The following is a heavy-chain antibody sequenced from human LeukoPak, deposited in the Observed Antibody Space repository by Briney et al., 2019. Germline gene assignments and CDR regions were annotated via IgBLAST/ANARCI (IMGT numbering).Heavy chain of an antibody. J-gene: IGHJ4*02. CDR3: TGHHQAYSRTY. CDR2: INSDGST. CDR1: GFTFSSYN. V-gene: IGHV3-74*01. D-gene: IGHD6-13*01. Sequence: GGSLRLSCAASGFTFSSYNMNWVRQAPGKGLEWVSRINSDGSTIYADSVKGRFTISRDNAKDTLYLQMNSLRAEDTAVYYCTGHHQAYSRTYWGQGTLVTVSS.